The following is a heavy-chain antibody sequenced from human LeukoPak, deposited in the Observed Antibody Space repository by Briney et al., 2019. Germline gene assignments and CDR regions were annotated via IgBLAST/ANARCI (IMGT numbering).Heavy chain of an antibody. CDR1: GFTFSSYS. D-gene: IGHD4/OR15-4a*01. Sequence: GGSLRLSCAASGFTFSSYSMNWVRQAPGQGLESVSYISSSTSTIYYADSVKGRFTISRDNAKNSLYLQMNSLRAEDTAVYYCARRAGAYSHPYDYWGQGTLVTVSS. V-gene: IGHV3-48*01. J-gene: IGHJ4*02. CDR2: ISSSTSTI. CDR3: ARRAGAYSHPYDY.